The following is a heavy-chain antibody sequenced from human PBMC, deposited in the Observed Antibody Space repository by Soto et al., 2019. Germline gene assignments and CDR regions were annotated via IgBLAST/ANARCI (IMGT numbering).Heavy chain of an antibody. V-gene: IGHV3-30-3*01. D-gene: IGHD6-19*01. CDR3: ARETAEWLDPYYFDY. J-gene: IGHJ4*02. Sequence: QVQLVESGRGVVQPGRTLRLSCAASGFTFSSYAMHWVRQAPGKGLEWVAVISYDGSNKYYADSVKGRFTISRDNSKNTLYLQMNSLRAEDTAVYYCARETAEWLDPYYFDYWGQGTLVTVSS. CDR1: GFTFSSYA. CDR2: ISYDGSNK.